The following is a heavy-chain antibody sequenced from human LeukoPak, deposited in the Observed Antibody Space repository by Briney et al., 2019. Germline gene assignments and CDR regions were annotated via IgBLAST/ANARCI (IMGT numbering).Heavy chain of an antibody. CDR1: GYTFTDYY. D-gene: IGHD6-19*01. J-gene: IGHJ4*02. Sequence: ASVKVSCKVSGYTFTDYYMHWVQQAPGKGLEWMGLVDPEDSETIYAEKFQGRVTITADTSTDTAYMELSSLRSEDTAVYYCRIAVAGTTDYWGQGTLVTVSS. V-gene: IGHV1-69-2*01. CDR3: RIAVAGTTDY. CDR2: VDPEDSET.